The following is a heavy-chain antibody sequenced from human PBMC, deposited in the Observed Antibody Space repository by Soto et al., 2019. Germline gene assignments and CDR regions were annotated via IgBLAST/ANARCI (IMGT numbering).Heavy chain of an antibody. CDR2: ISSNGQTT. CDR1: GFTFSSHA. D-gene: IGHD3-10*01. V-gene: IGHV3-64D*06. Sequence: EVQLVESGGGLVQPGGSLRLSCSASGFTFSSHAMHWVRQAPGKGLEYISTISSNGQTTYYTDSVKGRSTISRDNSKNTLYLRMSSLRAEDTAVYYCVKDGSLWSNYFDYWGQGTLVTVSS. J-gene: IGHJ4*02. CDR3: VKDGSLWSNYFDY.